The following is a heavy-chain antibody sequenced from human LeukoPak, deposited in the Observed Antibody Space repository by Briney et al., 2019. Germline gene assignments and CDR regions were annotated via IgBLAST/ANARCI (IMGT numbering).Heavy chain of an antibody. V-gene: IGHV4-34*01. D-gene: IGHD3-3*01. CDR1: GGSFSGYY. J-gene: IGHJ4*02. Sequence: PSETLSLTCAVYGGSFSGYYWSWIRQPPGKGLEWIGEINHSGSTNYNPSLKSRVTISVDTSKNQFSLKLSSVTAADTAVYYCARTGRYYDFRSGPFSYFDYWGQGTLVTVSS. CDR3: ARTGRYYDFRSGPFSYFDY. CDR2: INHSGST.